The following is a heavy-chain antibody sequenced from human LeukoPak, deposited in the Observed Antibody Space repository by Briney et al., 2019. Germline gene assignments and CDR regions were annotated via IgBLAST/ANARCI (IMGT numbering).Heavy chain of an antibody. CDR3: ARDRVWFGELLPYFDY. V-gene: IGHV3-7*03. CDR2: IKQDGSEK. Sequence: GGSLRLSCAASGFTFSSYWMSWVRQAPGKGLEWVANIKQDGSEKYYVDSVRGRFTISRDNAKNSLYLQMNSLRAEDRAVYYCARDRVWFGELLPYFDYWGQGTLVTVSS. J-gene: IGHJ4*02. CDR1: GFTFSSYW. D-gene: IGHD3-10*01.